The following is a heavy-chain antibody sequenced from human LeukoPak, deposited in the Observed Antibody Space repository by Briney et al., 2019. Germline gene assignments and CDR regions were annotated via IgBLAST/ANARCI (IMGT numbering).Heavy chain of an antibody. CDR1: GFTFSSYS. Sequence: PGGSLRLSCAASGFTFSSYSMNWVRQAPGKGLEWVSSISSSSSYIYYADSVKGRFTISRDNSKNTLYLQMNSLRAEDTAVYYCARLRSGYSSGWYYYYGMDVWGQGTTVTVSS. J-gene: IGHJ6*02. CDR2: ISSSSSYI. CDR3: ARLRSGYSSGWYYYYGMDV. V-gene: IGHV3-21*01. D-gene: IGHD6-19*01.